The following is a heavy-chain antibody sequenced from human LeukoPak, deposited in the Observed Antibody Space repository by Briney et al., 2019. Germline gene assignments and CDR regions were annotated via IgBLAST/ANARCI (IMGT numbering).Heavy chain of an antibody. CDR3: ARRLTQYDCFDP. J-gene: IGHJ5*02. CDR1: GDSVSSNSVT. V-gene: IGHV6-1*01. Sequence: SQTLSLTCAISGDSVSSNSVTWNWIRQSPSRGLEWLGRTYYRSTWYNDYAVSVRGRTTVNPDTSKNQFSLHLNSVTPEDTAVYYCARRLTQYDCFDPWGQGILVTVSS. D-gene: IGHD2-2*01. CDR2: TYYRSTWYN.